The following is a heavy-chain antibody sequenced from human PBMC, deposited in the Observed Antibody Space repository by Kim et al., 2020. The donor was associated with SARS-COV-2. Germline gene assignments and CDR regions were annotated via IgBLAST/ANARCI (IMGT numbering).Heavy chain of an antibody. J-gene: IGHJ5*01. V-gene: IGHV4-39*01. CDR1: GGSISSSGFY. CDR2: IYYSGTT. D-gene: IGHD3-3*01. Sequence: SETLSLTCTVSGGSISSSGFYWGWIRQPPGKGLEWIGNIYYSGTTYYTPSLKSRVTISVDTSKNKFSLKLTSVTAADTAVYYCARLPNAHDFWRERGWF. CDR3: ARLPNAHDFWRERGWF.